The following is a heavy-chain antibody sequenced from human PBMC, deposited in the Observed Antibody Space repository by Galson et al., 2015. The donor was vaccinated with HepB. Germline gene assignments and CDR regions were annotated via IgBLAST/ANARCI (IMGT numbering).Heavy chain of an antibody. CDR1: GGTFSSYA. CDR2: IIPILGIA. CDR3: ARSDCSGGSCYSAPLDY. Sequence: SVKVSCKASGGTFSSYAISWVRQAPGQGLEWMGRIIPILGIANYAQKFQGRVTITADKSTSTAYMELSSLRSEDTAVYYCARSDCSGGSCYSAPLDYWGQGTLVTVSS. V-gene: IGHV1-69*04. D-gene: IGHD2-15*01. J-gene: IGHJ4*02.